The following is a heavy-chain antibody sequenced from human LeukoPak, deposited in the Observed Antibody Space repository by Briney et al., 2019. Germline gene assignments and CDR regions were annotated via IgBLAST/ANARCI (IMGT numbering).Heavy chain of an antibody. V-gene: IGHV1-24*01. CDR2: FDPEDGET. Sequence: ASVQVSCQASGYTFTAYYIHWVRQAPGKGLEWMGGFDPEDGETIYAQKFQGRVTMTEDTSTDTAYMELSSLRSEDTAVYYCATGQDWGDFDYWGQGTLVTVSS. D-gene: IGHD3/OR15-3a*01. J-gene: IGHJ4*02. CDR3: ATGQDWGDFDY. CDR1: GYTFTAYY.